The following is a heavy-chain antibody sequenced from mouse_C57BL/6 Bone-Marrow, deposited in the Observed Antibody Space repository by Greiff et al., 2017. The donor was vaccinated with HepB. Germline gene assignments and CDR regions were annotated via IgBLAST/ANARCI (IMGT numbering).Heavy chain of an antibody. J-gene: IGHJ4*01. CDR1: GYAFSSSW. Sequence: QFQLQQSGPELVKPGASVKISCKASGYAFSSSWMNWVKQRPGKGLEWIGRIYPGDGDTNYNGKFKGKATLTADKSSSTAYMQLSSLTSEDSAVYFCARRVDYYGSSTGYYAMDYWGQGTSVTVSS. CDR2: IYPGDGDT. CDR3: ARRVDYYGSSTGYYAMDY. V-gene: IGHV1-82*01. D-gene: IGHD1-1*01.